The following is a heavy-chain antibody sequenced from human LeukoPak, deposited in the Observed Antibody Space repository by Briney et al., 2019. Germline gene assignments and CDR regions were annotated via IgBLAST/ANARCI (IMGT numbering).Heavy chain of an antibody. J-gene: IGHJ4*02. CDR3: ARGVRVVQFDY. V-gene: IGHV4-59*01. Sequence: PSETLSLTCTVSGGSISSYYWSWIRQPPGKGLEWIGYIYHSGSTKYNPSLKSRVTISVDTSKNQFSLKLSSVTAADTAVYYCARGVRVVQFDYWGQGTLVTVSS. D-gene: IGHD2-15*01. CDR2: IYHSGST. CDR1: GGSISSYY.